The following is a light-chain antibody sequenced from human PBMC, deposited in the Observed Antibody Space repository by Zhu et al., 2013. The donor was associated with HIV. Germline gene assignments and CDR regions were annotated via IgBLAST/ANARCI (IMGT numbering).Light chain of an antibody. CDR2: WAS. CDR3: QQCLYTPIT. V-gene: IGKV4-1*01. J-gene: IGKJ5*01. Sequence: DIVMTQSPDSLAVSLGERATINCKSSQSVLYSSNNKNYLAWYQQNPGQPPKLLIYWASTRESGVPDRFSASGSRTDFALTITNLQADDAAFYYCQQCLYTPITFGQGTRLEIK. CDR1: QSVLYSSNNKNY.